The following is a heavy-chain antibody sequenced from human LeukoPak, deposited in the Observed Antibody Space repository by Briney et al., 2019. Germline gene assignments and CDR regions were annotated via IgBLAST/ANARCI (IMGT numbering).Heavy chain of an antibody. CDR1: GFKFSSYA. J-gene: IGHJ3*02. CDR3: ARESWSDSVAFDI. V-gene: IGHV3-30*04. CDR2: ISYGGIDK. D-gene: IGHD3-3*01. Sequence: PGGTLRLSCAASGFKFSSYAMHWVRQAPGEGLEWVGLISYGGIDKSYADSVKGRFTISRDSSKRTLYLQMNSLRAEDTAMYYCARESWSDSVAFDIWGLGTMVIVSS.